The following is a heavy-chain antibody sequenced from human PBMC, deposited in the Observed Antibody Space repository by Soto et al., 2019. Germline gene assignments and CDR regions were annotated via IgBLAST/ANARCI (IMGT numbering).Heavy chain of an antibody. J-gene: IGHJ6*02. CDR2: IYHSGST. V-gene: IGHV4-38-2*01. Sequence: PSETLSLTCAVSGYSISSGYYWGWTRQPPGKGLEWIGSIYHSGSTYYNPSLKSRVTISVDTSKNQFSLKLSSVTAADTAVYYCARDQHRYGMDVWGQGTTVTVSS. CDR1: GYSISSGYY. CDR3: ARDQHRYGMDV.